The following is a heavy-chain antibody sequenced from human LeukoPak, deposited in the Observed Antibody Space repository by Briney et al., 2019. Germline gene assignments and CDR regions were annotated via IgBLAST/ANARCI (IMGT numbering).Heavy chain of an antibody. CDR2: IYHSGST. CDR1: GYSISSGYY. D-gene: IGHD1-1*01. J-gene: IGHJ4*02. Sequence: PSETLSLTCTVSGYSISSGYYWGWIRQPPGKGLDWIGSIYHSGSTYYNPSLKSRVTISVDTSKNQFSLKLSSVTAADTAVYYCAKLLLGGTAIFDYWGQGTLVTVSS. V-gene: IGHV4-38-2*02. CDR3: AKLLLGGTAIFDY.